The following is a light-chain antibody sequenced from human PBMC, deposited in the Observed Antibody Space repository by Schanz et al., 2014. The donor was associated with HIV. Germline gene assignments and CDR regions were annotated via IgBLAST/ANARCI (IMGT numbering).Light chain of an antibody. J-gene: IGLJ1*01. CDR3: CSYAGSSTYV. CDR2: EVI. V-gene: IGLV2-8*01. Sequence: QSALTQPASASGSPGQSVTISCTGTSSDVGGYNYVSWYQQHPGKAPKLMIYEVIKRPSGVPDRFSGSKSGNTASLTISGLQAEDEADYYCCSYAGSSTYVFGTGTKLTVL. CDR1: SSDVGGYNY.